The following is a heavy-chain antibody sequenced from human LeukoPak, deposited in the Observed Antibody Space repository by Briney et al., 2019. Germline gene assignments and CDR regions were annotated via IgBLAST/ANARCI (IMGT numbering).Heavy chain of an antibody. CDR2: LSASGNNP. J-gene: IGHJ4*02. CDR3: AKPARTDYADY. CDR1: GFSFSTYG. D-gene: IGHD1-14*01. V-gene: IGHV3-23*01. Sequence: GGTLRLSCAASGFSFSTYGMSWVRQAPGKGLEWVSGLSASGNNPYYPDSVRGRFTISRDNAQNTLYLQMNGLRADDTAVYYCAKPARTDYADYWGQGTLVTVSS.